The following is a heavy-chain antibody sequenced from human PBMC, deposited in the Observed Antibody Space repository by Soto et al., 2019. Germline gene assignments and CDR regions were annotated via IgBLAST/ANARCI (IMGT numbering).Heavy chain of an antibody. CDR1: GFTFSSYS. V-gene: IGHV3-30-3*01. D-gene: IGHD6-6*01. J-gene: IGHJ4*02. Sequence: PVVSLILSCSASGFTFSSYSMHWFRQAPGKGLEWVAVISYYGSNKYYADSVKGRFTISIDNSKNTLYLQMNSLRAEDTAVYYCARDGEYSRTWYSSGIDYWGPGTLVTVSS. CDR2: ISYYGSNK. CDR3: ARDGEYSRTWYSSGIDY.